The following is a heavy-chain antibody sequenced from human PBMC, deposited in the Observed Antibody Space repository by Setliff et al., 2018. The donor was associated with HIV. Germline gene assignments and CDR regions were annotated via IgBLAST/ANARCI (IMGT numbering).Heavy chain of an antibody. V-gene: IGHV4-59*08. Sequence: SETLSLTCSVSGVSISNYYWSWIRQPPGKGLEWIGFIYSSGSTNYNPSLKSRVTISVDKSKNQFSLKLNSVTAADTAVYYCARNVGGLRSAVNWFDPWGQGTLVTVSS. CDR3: ARNVGGLRSAVNWFDP. CDR1: GVSISNYY. CDR2: IYSSGST. J-gene: IGHJ5*02. D-gene: IGHD4-17*01.